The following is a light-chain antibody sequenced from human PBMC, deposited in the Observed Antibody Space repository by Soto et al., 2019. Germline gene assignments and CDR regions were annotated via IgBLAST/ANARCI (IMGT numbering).Light chain of an antibody. CDR2: DAS. CDR3: QQYNSYSPWK. Sequence: DIQMTQSPSTLSASVLDGVILTLLASQIISSWLAWYQQKPGKAPQLLIYDASSLESRVPSRFSGSGSGTEFTLTISSLQPDDFATYYCQQYNSYSPWKFGQGTKVDIK. J-gene: IGKJ1*01. V-gene: IGKV1-5*01. CDR1: QIISSW.